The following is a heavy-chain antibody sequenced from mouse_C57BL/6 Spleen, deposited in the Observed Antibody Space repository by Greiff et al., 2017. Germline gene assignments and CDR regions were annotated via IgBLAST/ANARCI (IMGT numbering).Heavy chain of an antibody. J-gene: IGHJ4*01. CDR2: ISSGGSYT. Sequence: EVMLVESGGDLVKPGGSLKLSCAASGFTFSSYGMSWVRQTPDKRLEWVATISSGGSYTYYPDNVKGRFTISRDNAKNTLYLQMSSLKSEDTAMYYCARPPSMDYWGQGTSVTVSS. CDR3: ARPPSMDY. CDR1: GFTFSSYG. V-gene: IGHV5-6*01.